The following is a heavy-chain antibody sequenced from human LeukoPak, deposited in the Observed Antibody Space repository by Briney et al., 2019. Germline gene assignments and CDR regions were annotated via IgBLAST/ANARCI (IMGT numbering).Heavy chain of an antibody. D-gene: IGHD3-3*01. Sequence: SETLSLTCTVSGGSISSSSYYWGWIRQPPGKGLEWIGNIYYSGSTYYNPSLKSRVTISVDTSKNQFSLKLSSVTAADTAVYYCARHNYDFWSGFLGPVDYWGQGTLVTVSP. CDR2: IYYSGST. CDR1: GGSISSSSYY. CDR3: ARHNYDFWSGFLGPVDY. J-gene: IGHJ4*02. V-gene: IGHV4-39*01.